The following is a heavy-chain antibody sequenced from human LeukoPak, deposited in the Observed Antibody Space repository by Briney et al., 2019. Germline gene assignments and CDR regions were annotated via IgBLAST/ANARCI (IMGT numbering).Heavy chain of an antibody. D-gene: IGHD3-22*01. V-gene: IGHV1-69*06. J-gene: IGHJ4*02. CDR2: IIPIFGTA. Sequence: SVKVSCKASGGTFSSYAINWVRRAPGQGLEWMGGIIPIFGTANYAQKFQGRVTITADKSTSTAYMELSSLRSEDTAVYYCAFFSGSWGAFDYWGQGTLVTVSS. CDR3: AFFSGSWGAFDY. CDR1: GGTFSSYA.